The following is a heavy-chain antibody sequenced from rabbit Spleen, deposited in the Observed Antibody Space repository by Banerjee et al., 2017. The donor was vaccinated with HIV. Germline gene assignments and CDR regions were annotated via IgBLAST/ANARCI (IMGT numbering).Heavy chain of an antibody. CDR1: GLDFNSYW. V-gene: IGHV1S40*01. J-gene: IGHJ6*01. CDR3: ARDTSSSFSSYGMDL. Sequence: QSLEESGGDLVKPGASLTLTCTASGLDFNSYWMSWVRQAPGKGLEWIACIDTSSGNTWYASWAKGRFTISKTSSTTVTLQVTSLTAADTATYFCARDTSSSFSSYGMDLWGQGTLVTVS. CDR2: IDTSSGNT. D-gene: IGHD1-1*01.